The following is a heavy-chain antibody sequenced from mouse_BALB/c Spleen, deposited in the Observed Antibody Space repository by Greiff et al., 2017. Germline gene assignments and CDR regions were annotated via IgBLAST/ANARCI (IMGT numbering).Heavy chain of an antibody. Sequence: EVQLVESGGGLVKPGGSLKLSCAASGFAFSSYDMSWVRQTPEKRLEWVAYISSGGGSTYYPDTVKGRFSISRDNDKNTLYLQMSRLRSEDTAMYYCARGGGYGNYLYYFDDWGQGTTLTVSS. CDR2: ISSGGGST. V-gene: IGHV5-12-1*01. J-gene: IGHJ2*01. CDR3: ARGGGYGNYLYYFDD. D-gene: IGHD2-1*01. CDR1: GFAFSSYD.